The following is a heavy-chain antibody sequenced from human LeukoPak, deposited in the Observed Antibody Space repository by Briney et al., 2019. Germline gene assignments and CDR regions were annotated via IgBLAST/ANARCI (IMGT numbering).Heavy chain of an antibody. Sequence: GGSLRLSCAASGFTFSSYEMNWVRQAPGKGLEWVSSISSSSSYIYYADSVKGRFTISRDNAKNSLYLQMNSLRAEDTAVYYCARGSSSTSYYYYGMDVWGKGTTVTVSS. J-gene: IGHJ6*04. CDR2: ISSSSSYI. CDR1: GFTFSSYE. D-gene: IGHD2-2*01. V-gene: IGHV3-21*01. CDR3: ARGSSSTSYYYYGMDV.